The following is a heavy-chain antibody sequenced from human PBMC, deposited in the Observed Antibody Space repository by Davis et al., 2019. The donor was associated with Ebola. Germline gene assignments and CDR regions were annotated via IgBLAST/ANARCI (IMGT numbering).Heavy chain of an antibody. D-gene: IGHD3-22*01. Sequence: GESLKISCAASGFTVKSTYFHWVRQAPGRGLEWVSVLRAADDSYYADSVKGRFTISRDNSQNMVYLQMNSLRAEDTGIYYCAGRGGYLVHYWGRGTQVTVSS. CDR2: LRAADDS. CDR3: AGRGGYLVHY. J-gene: IGHJ4*02. V-gene: IGHV3-53*01. CDR1: GFTVKSTY.